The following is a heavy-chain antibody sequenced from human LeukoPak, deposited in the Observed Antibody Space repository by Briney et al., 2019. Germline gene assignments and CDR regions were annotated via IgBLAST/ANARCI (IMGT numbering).Heavy chain of an antibody. Sequence: SQTLSLTCTVSGGSLSSGDRYWSWIRQPPGKGLEWLGYIYSTGNTYYNPSLKSRVIISVDTSKNQFSLESNSVTAADTAVYYCARDSYSYGYGGFDYWGQGILVTVSP. CDR2: IYSTGNT. J-gene: IGHJ4*02. CDR1: GGSLSSGDRY. CDR3: ARDSYSYGYGGFDY. D-gene: IGHD5-18*01. V-gene: IGHV4-30-4*01.